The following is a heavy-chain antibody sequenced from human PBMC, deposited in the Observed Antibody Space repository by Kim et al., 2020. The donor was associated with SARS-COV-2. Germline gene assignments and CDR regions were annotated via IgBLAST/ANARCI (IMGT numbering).Heavy chain of an antibody. CDR1: GGSISSYY. D-gene: IGHD3-10*01. CDR3: AGHVPVLLWFVEVLGWFDP. J-gene: IGHJ5*02. V-gene: IGHV4-59*08. CDR2: IYYSGST. Sequence: SETLSLTCTVSGGSISSYYWSWIRQPPGKGLEWIGYIYYSGSTNYNPSLKSRVTISVDTSKNQFSLKLSSVTAADTAVYYCAGHVPVLLWFVEVLGWFDPWGQGTLVTVSS.